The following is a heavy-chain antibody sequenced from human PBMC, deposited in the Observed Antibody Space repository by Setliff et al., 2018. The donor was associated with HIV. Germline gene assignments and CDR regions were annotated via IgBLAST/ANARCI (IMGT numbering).Heavy chain of an antibody. V-gene: IGHV1-69*05. J-gene: IGHJ4*02. D-gene: IGHD5-18*01. Sequence: GASVKVSCKASGGTFSSYAISWVRQAPGQGLEWMGGIIPIFGTANYAQKFQGRVTITTDESTSTAYMELSSLRSDDTAMYYCGWGTQLPIDSWGQGTQVTVSS. CDR3: GWGTQLPIDS. CDR1: GGTFSSYA. CDR2: IIPIFGTA.